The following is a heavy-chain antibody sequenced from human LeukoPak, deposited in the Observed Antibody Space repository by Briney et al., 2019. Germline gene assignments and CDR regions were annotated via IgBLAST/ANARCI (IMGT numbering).Heavy chain of an antibody. Sequence: GGSLRLSCAASGFTFSSDWMSWVRQAPGKGLEWVANIKQDGSEKYYVDSVKGRFTISRDNAKNSLYLQMNSLRAEDTAVYYCARDEGYCSGGSCYTVDYWGQGTLVTVSS. CDR3: ARDEGYCSGGSCYTVDY. D-gene: IGHD2-15*01. J-gene: IGHJ4*02. CDR1: GFTFSSDW. V-gene: IGHV3-7*01. CDR2: IKQDGSEK.